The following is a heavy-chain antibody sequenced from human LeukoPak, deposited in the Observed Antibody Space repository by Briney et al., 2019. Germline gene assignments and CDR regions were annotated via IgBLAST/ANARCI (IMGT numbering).Heavy chain of an antibody. CDR3: ARVGFKYSSGWYPPDYFDY. V-gene: IGHV4-34*01. J-gene: IGHJ4*02. CDR1: GGSFSGYY. D-gene: IGHD6-19*01. Sequence: SETLSLTCAVYGGSFSGYYWSWIRQPPGKGLEWIGGINHSGSTNYNPSLKSRVTISVDTSKNQFSLKLSSVAAADTAVYYCARVGFKYSSGWYPPDYFDYWGQGTLVTVSS. CDR2: INHSGST.